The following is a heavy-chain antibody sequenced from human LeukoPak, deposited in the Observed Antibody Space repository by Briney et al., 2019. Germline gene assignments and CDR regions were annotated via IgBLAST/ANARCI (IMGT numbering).Heavy chain of an antibody. CDR1: GFIFSHYD. D-gene: IGHD6-6*01. CDR2: IITSGAIT. CDR3: AKIVRRAFDV. V-gene: IGHV3-23*01. Sequence: GGSLRLSCAASGFIFSHYDMSWVRQAPGKGLEWVSGIITSGAITYYADSVKGRFTISRDNSKNTLNLQMNSLRAEDTALYYCAKIVRRAFDVWGQGTMVTVSS. J-gene: IGHJ3*01.